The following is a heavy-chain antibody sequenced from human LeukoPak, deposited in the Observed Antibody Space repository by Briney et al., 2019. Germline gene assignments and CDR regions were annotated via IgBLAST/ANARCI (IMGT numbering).Heavy chain of an antibody. D-gene: IGHD3-10*01. CDR2: IDHSGNT. CDR3: AKQGKKSAFDF. CDR1: GGSISSSSYY. J-gene: IGHJ4*02. V-gene: IGHV4-39*01. Sequence: SETLSLTCTVSGGSISSSSYYWTWIRQPPGKRLEWIGEIDHSGNTNYNPSLKSRVTVSVDPSKNQFSLKMTSLTAADTAVYYCAKQGKKSAFDFWGQGTPVTVSS.